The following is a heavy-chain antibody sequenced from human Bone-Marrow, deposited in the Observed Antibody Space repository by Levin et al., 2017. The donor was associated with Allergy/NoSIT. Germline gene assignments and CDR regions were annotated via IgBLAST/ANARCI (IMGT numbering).Heavy chain of an antibody. V-gene: IGHV3-66*01. CDR1: GFTVSTNY. Sequence: GESLKISCAASGFTVSTNYMTWVRQAPGKGLEWVSAVYSGGSTYHADSVKGRFTISRDNSKNTLFLQMNSLRAEDTAVYYCARGSSIAAPYGMDVWGQGTTVTVSS. J-gene: IGHJ6*02. CDR2: VYSGGST. D-gene: IGHD6-6*01. CDR3: ARGSSIAAPYGMDV.